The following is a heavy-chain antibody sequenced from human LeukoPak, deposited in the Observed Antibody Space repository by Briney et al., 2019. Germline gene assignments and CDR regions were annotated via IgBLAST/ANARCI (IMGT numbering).Heavy chain of an antibody. Sequence: PSETLSLTCTVSSGSISGYYLTWIRQPAGKGLEWIGRIYNTGSSTYNPSLKSRVTMSVDTSKKHFSLKLSSVTAADTAVYYCERAVTGDALDIWGQGTMVIVSS. CDR3: ERAVTGDALDI. V-gene: IGHV4-4*07. CDR2: IYNTGSS. CDR1: SGSISGYY. J-gene: IGHJ3*02. D-gene: IGHD2-21*02.